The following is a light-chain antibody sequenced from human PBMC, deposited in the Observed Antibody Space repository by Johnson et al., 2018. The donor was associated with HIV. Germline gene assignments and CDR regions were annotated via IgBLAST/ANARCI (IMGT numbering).Light chain of an antibody. CDR3: GTWDTSLSAGGV. Sequence: HSVLTQPPSVSAAPGQKVTISCSGSSSNIGTNYVSWYQQFPGTAPKLLIYENTKRPSGIPDRFSGSKSGTSATLAITGLHTGDEADYYCGTWDTSLSAGGVFGSGTKVTVL. V-gene: IGLV1-51*02. CDR1: SSNIGTNY. CDR2: ENT. J-gene: IGLJ1*01.